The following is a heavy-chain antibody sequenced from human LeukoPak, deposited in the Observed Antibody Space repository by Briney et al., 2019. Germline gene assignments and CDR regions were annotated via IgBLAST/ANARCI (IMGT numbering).Heavy chain of an antibody. J-gene: IGHJ4*02. D-gene: IGHD4-17*01. Sequence: PSETLSLTCTVSGGSISTYYWSWIRQPPGQGLEWIGYIYYSGGTYYNPSLMSRVTISVDTSKNQFSLRLSSVTAADTAVYYCARSTTVTTHLDYWGQGTLVTVSS. CDR3: ARSTTVTTHLDY. CDR1: GGSISTYY. V-gene: IGHV4-59*01. CDR2: IYYSGGT.